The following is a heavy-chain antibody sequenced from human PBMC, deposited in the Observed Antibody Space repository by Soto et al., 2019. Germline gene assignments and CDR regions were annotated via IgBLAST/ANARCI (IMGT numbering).Heavy chain of an antibody. J-gene: IGHJ5*02. CDR1: GFTLTNHW. Sequence: EVQLVESGGGLVESGGSLRLSCAASGFTLTNHWMHWVRQVPGTGLVWVSRINSDGSITRYADTVKGRFTVSRDNAKNTVYLQMNSLRAEDTAVYYCARGIYCGGGSCYLDAWFDPWGQGTLVSVSS. D-gene: IGHD2-15*01. CDR2: INSDGSIT. CDR3: ARGIYCGGGSCYLDAWFDP. V-gene: IGHV3-74*01.